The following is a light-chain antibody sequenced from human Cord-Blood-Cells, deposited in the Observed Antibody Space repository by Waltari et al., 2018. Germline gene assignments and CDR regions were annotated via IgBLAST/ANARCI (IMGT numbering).Light chain of an antibody. Sequence: QSVLTQPPSVSGAPGQRATISCTGSSSNIGAGYDVHWYQQLPGTAPKLLIYGNSNRPSGVPDRFSGSKSGTSASLAITGLQAEDEADYYCQSYDSSLSGVFGTGTKVTVL. V-gene: IGLV1-40*01. J-gene: IGLJ1*01. CDR1: SSNIGAGYD. CDR2: GNS. CDR3: QSYDSSLSGV.